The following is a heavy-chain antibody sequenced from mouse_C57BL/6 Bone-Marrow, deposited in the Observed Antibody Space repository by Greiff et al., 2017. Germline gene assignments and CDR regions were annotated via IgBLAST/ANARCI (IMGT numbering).Heavy chain of an antibody. Sequence: QVQLQQPGAELVKPGASVKLSCKASGYTFTSYWMQWVKQRPGQGLEWIGEIDPSDSYTNYNQKFKGKATLTVDTSSNTAYMQLSSLTSEDSAVYYCARELGYFDYWGQGTTLTVSS. CDR3: ARELGYFDY. J-gene: IGHJ2*01. CDR1: GYTFTSYW. V-gene: IGHV1-50*01. D-gene: IGHD4-1*01. CDR2: IDPSDSYT.